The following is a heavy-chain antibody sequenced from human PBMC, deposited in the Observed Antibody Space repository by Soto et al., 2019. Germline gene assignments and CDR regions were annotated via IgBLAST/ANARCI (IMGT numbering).Heavy chain of an antibody. CDR1: GLTFSSYA. CDR3: ATVGYCSGGSCYSNLDY. CDR2: TSGSGGTT. Sequence: EVQLLESGGGLVQPGGSGRVSCAVSGLTFSSYAMSWVRQAPGKGLEWVSTTSGSGGTTYYADSVKGRFTISRDNSKNTLYLQMNSLRAEDTAVYYCATVGYCSGGSCYSNLDYWGQGTLVTVSS. V-gene: IGHV3-23*01. D-gene: IGHD2-15*01. J-gene: IGHJ4*02.